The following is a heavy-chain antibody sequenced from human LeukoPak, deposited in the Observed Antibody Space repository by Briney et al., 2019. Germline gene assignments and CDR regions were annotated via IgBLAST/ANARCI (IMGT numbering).Heavy chain of an antibody. D-gene: IGHD3-3*01. CDR3: ARDALRITIFGVVIKDWYFDL. J-gene: IGHJ2*01. V-gene: IGHV4-30-2*01. CDR1: GGSISSGGYY. Sequence: SETLSLTCTVSGGSISSGGYYWSWIRQPPGKGLEWIGYIYHSGSTYYNPSLKSRVTISVDRSKNQFSLKLSSVTAADTAVYYCARDALRITIFGVVIKDWYFDLWGRGTLVTVSS. CDR2: IYHSGST.